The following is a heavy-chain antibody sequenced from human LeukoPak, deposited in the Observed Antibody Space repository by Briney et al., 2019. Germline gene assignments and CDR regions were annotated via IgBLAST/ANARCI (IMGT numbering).Heavy chain of an antibody. Sequence: GGSLRLSCAASGFTFGSYGMHWVRQAPGKGLEWVAVISYDGSNKYYADSVKGRFTISRDNSKNTLYLQMNSLRAEDTAVYYCAKDIARGLLWFGELNYFDYWGQGTLVTVSS. V-gene: IGHV3-30*18. CDR1: GFTFGSYG. J-gene: IGHJ4*02. D-gene: IGHD3-10*01. CDR3: AKDIARGLLWFGELNYFDY. CDR2: ISYDGSNK.